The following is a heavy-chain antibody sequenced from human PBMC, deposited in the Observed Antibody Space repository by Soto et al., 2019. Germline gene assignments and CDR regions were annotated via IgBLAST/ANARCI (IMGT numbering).Heavy chain of an antibody. CDR2: IYYSGST. Sequence: TLSLTCTVSGASISSGGYYWSWIRQHPGKGLEWIGYIYYSGSTYYNPSLKSRVTISVDTSKNQFSLKLNSVTAADTAVYYCARWGGSSRPCDYWGQGTLVTVSS. CDR1: GASISSGGYY. J-gene: IGHJ4*02. V-gene: IGHV4-31*03. CDR3: ARWGGSSRPCDY. D-gene: IGHD6-6*01.